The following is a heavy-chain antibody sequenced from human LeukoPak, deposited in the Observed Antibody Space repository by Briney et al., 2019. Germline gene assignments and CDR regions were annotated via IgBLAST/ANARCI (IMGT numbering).Heavy chain of an antibody. CDR2: ISSSSSYT. V-gene: IGHV3-21*01. CDR1: GFTFSSYS. Sequence: PGGSLRLSCTASGFTFSSYSMNWVRQAPGKGLEWVSSISSSSSYTYYADSVKGRFTITRDKSTNSAYLQMNSLRAEDTTRDNCPMIWNYLDGIFDYWGQGTLVTASS. CDR3: PMIWNYLDGIFDY. J-gene: IGHJ4*02. D-gene: IGHD1-7*01.